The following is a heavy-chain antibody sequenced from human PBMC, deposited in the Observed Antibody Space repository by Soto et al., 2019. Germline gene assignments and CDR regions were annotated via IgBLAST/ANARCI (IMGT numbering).Heavy chain of an antibody. CDR2: ISWNSGSI. CDR1: GFTFDDYA. Sequence: EVQLVESGGGLVQPGRSLRLSCATSGFTFDDYAMHWVRQAPGKGLEWVSGISWNSGSIGYADSVKGRFTISRDNAKTFLLLQMNSLRAEDTALYYCAKDIGVGVIPLNHRLNYYFYGMDVWGQGTTVTVSS. CDR3: AKDIGVGVIPLNHRLNYYFYGMDV. J-gene: IGHJ6*02. V-gene: IGHV3-9*01. D-gene: IGHD3-10*01.